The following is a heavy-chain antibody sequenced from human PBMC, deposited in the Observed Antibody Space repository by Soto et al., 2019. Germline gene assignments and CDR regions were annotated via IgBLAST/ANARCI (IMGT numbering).Heavy chain of an antibody. Sequence: SVKVSCKASGGTFSSYAISWVRQAPGQGLEWMGGIIPIFGTANYAQKFQGRVTITADESTSTAYMELSSLRSEDTAVYYCARSPVVPAAIGSWFDPWGQGTLVTVSS. V-gene: IGHV1-69*13. CDR2: IIPIFGTA. CDR3: ARSPVVPAAIGSWFDP. D-gene: IGHD2-2*01. CDR1: GGTFSSYA. J-gene: IGHJ5*02.